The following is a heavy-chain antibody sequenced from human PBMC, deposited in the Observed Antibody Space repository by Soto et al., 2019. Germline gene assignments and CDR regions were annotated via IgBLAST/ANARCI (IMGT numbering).Heavy chain of an antibody. D-gene: IGHD2-2*01. CDR3: ARSDIVVVPAARGFDY. V-gene: IGHV4-59*01. J-gene: IGHJ4*02. Sequence: SETLSLTCTVSGGSISSYYWSWIRQPPGKGLEWIGYIYYSGSTNYNPSLKSRVTISVDTSKNQFSLKLSSVTAADTAVYYCARSDIVVVPAARGFDYWGQGTLVTVSS. CDR2: IYYSGST. CDR1: GGSISSYY.